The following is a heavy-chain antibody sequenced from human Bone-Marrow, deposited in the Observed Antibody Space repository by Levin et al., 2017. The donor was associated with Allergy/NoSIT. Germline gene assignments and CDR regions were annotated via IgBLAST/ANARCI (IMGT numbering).Heavy chain of an antibody. CDR3: ARSITGREWQHLDY. V-gene: IGHV3-48*01. D-gene: IGHD3-10*01. Sequence: GGSLRLSCVVSGFTFSDYSMHWVRQAPGKGLEWIAYISSRVSTRYYGGSVKGRFTISRDNDRNSMYLQMNSLRVEDTGVYYCARSITGREWQHLDYWGQGILVTVS. CDR2: ISSRVSTR. CDR1: GFTFSDYS. J-gene: IGHJ4*02.